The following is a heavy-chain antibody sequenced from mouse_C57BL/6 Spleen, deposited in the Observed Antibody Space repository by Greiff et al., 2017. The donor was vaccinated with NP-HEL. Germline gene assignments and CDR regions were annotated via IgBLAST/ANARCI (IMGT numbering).Heavy chain of an antibody. D-gene: IGHD2-4*01. Sequence: QVQLKESGPGLVAPSQSLSITCTVSGFSLTSYGVHWVRQPPGKGLEWLVVIWSDGSTTYNSALKSRLSISKDNSKSQVFLKMNSLQTDDTAMYYCARHPAFYDYDGYYYAMDYWGQGTSVTVSS. CDR2: IWSDGST. CDR1: GFSLTSYG. J-gene: IGHJ4*01. CDR3: ARHPAFYDYDGYYYAMDY. V-gene: IGHV2-6-1*01.